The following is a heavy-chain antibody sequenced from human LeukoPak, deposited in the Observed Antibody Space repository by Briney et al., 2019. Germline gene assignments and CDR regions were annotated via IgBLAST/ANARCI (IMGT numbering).Heavy chain of an antibody. CDR1: GFTFSSYA. Sequence: GGSLRLSCAASGFTFSSYAMHWVRQAPGKGLEWVAVISYDGSNKYYADSVKGRFTISRDNSKNTLYLQMNSLRAEDTAVYYCTRVRYSGSYYPLDYWGQGTLVTVSS. J-gene: IGHJ4*02. CDR3: TRVRYSGSYYPLDY. V-gene: IGHV3-30-3*01. D-gene: IGHD1-26*01. CDR2: ISYDGSNK.